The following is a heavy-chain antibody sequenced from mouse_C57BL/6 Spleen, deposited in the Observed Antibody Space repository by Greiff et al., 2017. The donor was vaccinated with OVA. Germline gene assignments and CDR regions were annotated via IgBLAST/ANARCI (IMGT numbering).Heavy chain of an antibody. Sequence: EVKVVESGAELVRPGASVKLSCTASGFNIKDYYMHWVKQRPEQGLEWIGRIDPEDGDTEYAPKFQGKATMTADTSSNTTYLQLSSLTSEDTAVYYCTRPTVVGPSDYWGQGTTLTVSS. CDR1: GFNIKDYY. D-gene: IGHD1-1*01. CDR3: TRPTVVGPSDY. V-gene: IGHV14-1*01. J-gene: IGHJ2*01. CDR2: IDPEDGDT.